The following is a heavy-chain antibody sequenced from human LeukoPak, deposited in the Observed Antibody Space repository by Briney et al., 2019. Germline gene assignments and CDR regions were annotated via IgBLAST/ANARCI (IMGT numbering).Heavy chain of an antibody. Sequence: TGGSLRLSCTASGFTFGDYAMHWVRQAPGKGLEWVATISYEGSNTYYLESMKGRFTISRDNSKNTIYLQMNSLRAEDTAVYYCARGRNLVAISGYFDYWGQGTLVTVSS. D-gene: IGHD3-22*01. V-gene: IGHV3-30-3*01. J-gene: IGHJ4*02. CDR3: ARGRNLVAISGYFDY. CDR1: GFTFGDYA. CDR2: ISYEGSNT.